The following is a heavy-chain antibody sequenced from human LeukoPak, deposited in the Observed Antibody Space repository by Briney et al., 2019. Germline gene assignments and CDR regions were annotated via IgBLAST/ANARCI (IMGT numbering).Heavy chain of an antibody. J-gene: IGHJ4*02. V-gene: IGHV3-23*01. Sequence: GGSLRLSCAASGFTFSSYAMSWVRQAPGKGLEWVSAISGSGGGTYYADSVKGRFTISRDNSKNTLYLQMNSLRAEDTAVYYCAKYRYSYGDHDYWGQGTLVTVSS. CDR1: GFTFSSYA. CDR2: ISGSGGGT. D-gene: IGHD5-18*01. CDR3: AKYRYSYGDHDY.